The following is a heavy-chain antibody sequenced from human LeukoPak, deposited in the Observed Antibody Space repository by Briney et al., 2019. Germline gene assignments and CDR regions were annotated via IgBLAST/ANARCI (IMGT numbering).Heavy chain of an antibody. V-gene: IGHV3-21*01. CDR3: ARDKGIVRGVIGY. D-gene: IGHD3-10*01. J-gene: IGHJ4*02. Sequence: PGGSLRLSCAASGFTLSSDIMNSVRQAPGKRLECVSSISSSSYIYYADSVKGRFTISRDNAKNSLYLQMNSLTAEDTAVYYFARDKGIVRGVIGYWGQGTLVTVSS. CDR2: ISSSSYI. CDR1: GFTLSSDI.